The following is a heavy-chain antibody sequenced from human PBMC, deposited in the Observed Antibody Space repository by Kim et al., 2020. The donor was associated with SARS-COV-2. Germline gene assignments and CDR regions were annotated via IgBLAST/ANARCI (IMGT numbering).Heavy chain of an antibody. Sequence: YNPSHKSRVTMSVDTSKNQFSLKLSSVTAADTAVYYCARREGGSNYFDYWGQGTLVTVSS. D-gene: IGHD1-26*01. V-gene: IGHV4-59*08. J-gene: IGHJ4*02. CDR3: ARREGGSNYFDY.